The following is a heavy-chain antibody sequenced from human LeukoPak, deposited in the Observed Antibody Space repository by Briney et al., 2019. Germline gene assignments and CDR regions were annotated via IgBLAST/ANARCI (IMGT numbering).Heavy chain of an antibody. V-gene: IGHV3-48*03. Sequence: GGSLRLSCAASGFTFTSYEMNWVRQAPGRGLEWVSYISSSGSTIYYADSVKGRFTISRDNAENSLYLQMNSLRAEDTAVYYCASSNPNIAVAGIDYWGQGTLVTVSS. CDR1: GFTFTSYE. J-gene: IGHJ4*02. D-gene: IGHD6-19*01. CDR2: ISSSGSTI. CDR3: ASSNPNIAVAGIDY.